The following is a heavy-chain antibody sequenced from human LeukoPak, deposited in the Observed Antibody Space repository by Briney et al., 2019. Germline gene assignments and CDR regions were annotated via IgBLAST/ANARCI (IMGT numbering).Heavy chain of an antibody. Sequence: PSQTLSLTCTVSGGSISSGDYYWSWIRQPPGKGLEWIGYIYYSGSTYYNPSLKSRVTISVDTSKNQFSLKLSSVTAADTAVYYCARGERDSSSWFDPWGQGTLVTVSS. CDR3: ARGERDSSSWFDP. V-gene: IGHV4-30-4*08. J-gene: IGHJ5*02. D-gene: IGHD6-13*01. CDR2: IYYSGST. CDR1: GGSISSGDYY.